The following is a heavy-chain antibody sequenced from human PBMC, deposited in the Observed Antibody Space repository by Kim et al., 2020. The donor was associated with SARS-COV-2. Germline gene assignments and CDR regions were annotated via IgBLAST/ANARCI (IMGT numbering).Heavy chain of an antibody. Sequence: GGSLRLSCAASGFNFSGSFMSWVRQAPGKGLEWVANIKQDGSEKYYVDSVKGRFTISRDNAKKSLYLQMNGLTVKDTAIYYCARKLYYYESDYYCWFDPWGQGILVTVS. D-gene: IGHD3-22*01. CDR2: IKQDGSEK. J-gene: IGHJ5*02. CDR1: GFNFSGSF. V-gene: IGHV3-7*01. CDR3: ARKLYYYESDYYCWFDP.